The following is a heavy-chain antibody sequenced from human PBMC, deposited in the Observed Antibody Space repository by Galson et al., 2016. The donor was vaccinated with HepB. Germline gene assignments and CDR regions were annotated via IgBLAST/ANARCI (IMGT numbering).Heavy chain of an antibody. CDR1: GASISSANW. V-gene: IGHV4-4*02. J-gene: IGHJ2*01. Sequence: LSLTCDVSGASISSANWWSWVRQPPGKRPEWIAYIYYSGSSDYNPSLKSRVTISVDRSNDQVSLKLSSATAADTAVYYCARGSTGEYWDFDLWGRGTLVIVSS. CDR2: IYYSGSS. CDR3: ARGSTGEYWDFDL. D-gene: IGHD1-1*01.